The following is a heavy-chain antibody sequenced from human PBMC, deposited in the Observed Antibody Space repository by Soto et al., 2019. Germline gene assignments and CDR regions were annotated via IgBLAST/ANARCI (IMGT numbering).Heavy chain of an antibody. V-gene: IGHV5-51*01. CDR3: ARPQYYYDSSANSPDYYGMDV. CDR2: IYPGDSDT. CDR1: GYSFTSYW. Sequence: GESLKISCKGSGYSFTSYWIGWVRQMPGKGLEWMGIIYPGDSDTRYSPSFQGQVTISADKSISTACLQWSSLKASDTAMYYCARPQYYYDSSANSPDYYGMDVWGQGTTVTVSS. J-gene: IGHJ6*02. D-gene: IGHD3-22*01.